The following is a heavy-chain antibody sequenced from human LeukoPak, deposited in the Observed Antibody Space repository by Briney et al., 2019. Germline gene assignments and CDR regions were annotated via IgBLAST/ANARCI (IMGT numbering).Heavy chain of an antibody. CDR2: IGSYAGDT. CDR3: ARDFWNFDDSRGYYRDFDS. J-gene: IGHJ5*01. V-gene: IGHV1-18*01. Sequence: ASVKVSCKATSYISWVRQAPGQGLEWMGWIGSYAGDTYYAQKFQGRVTVTTDTSSSTAYMELRSLRSDDTAVYYCARDFWNFDDSRGYYRDFDSWVQGTLVTVSS. CDR1: TSY. D-gene: IGHD3-22*01.